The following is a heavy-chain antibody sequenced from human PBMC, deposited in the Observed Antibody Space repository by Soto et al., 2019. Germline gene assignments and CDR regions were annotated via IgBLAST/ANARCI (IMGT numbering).Heavy chain of an antibody. CDR3: AGRQVWTRVITWFDP. Sequence: GGSLRLSCAASGFTFSSYAMSWVRQAPGKGLEWVSAISGSGGSTYYADSVKGRFTISRDNSKNTLYLQMNSLRAEDTAVYYCAGRQVWTRVITWFDPWGQGTLVTVSS. CDR1: GFTFSSYA. D-gene: IGHD3-22*01. J-gene: IGHJ5*02. V-gene: IGHV3-23*01. CDR2: ISGSGGST.